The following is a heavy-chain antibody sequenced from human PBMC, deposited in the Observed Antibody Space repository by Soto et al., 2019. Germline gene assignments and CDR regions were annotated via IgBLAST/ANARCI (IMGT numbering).Heavy chain of an antibody. CDR3: LRRRSSGDYNDY. D-gene: IGHD3-22*01. Sequence: EVQLVESGGGLVKPGGSLRISCAASGFTFSDAWMMWVRQAPGKGLEWVGRIKSRTDGGTTDYAPVVEGRFTISRDDSRATLYLQMNSLKTEDSDLYYCLRRRSSGDYNDYWGQGTQVTVSS. J-gene: IGHJ4*02. CDR1: GFTFSDAW. V-gene: IGHV3-15*07. CDR2: IKSRTDGGTT.